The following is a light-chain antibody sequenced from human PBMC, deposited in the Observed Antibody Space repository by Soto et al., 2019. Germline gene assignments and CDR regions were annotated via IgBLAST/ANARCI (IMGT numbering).Light chain of an antibody. J-gene: IGLJ1*01. CDR1: SSDVGGYNY. V-gene: IGLV2-8*01. Sequence: QSVLTQPPSASESAGQSVTISCTGTSSDVGGYNYVSWYQHHPGKAPKLMIYEVSERPSGVPDRFSGSKSSNTASLTVSGLQAEDEADYYCSSYAGSNNFVFGTGTKVTVL. CDR3: SSYAGSNNFV. CDR2: EVS.